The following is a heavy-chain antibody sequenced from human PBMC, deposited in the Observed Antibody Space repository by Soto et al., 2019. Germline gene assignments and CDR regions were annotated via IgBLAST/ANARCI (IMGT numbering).Heavy chain of an antibody. CDR1: GYTFTSYG. J-gene: IGHJ6*02. V-gene: IGHV1-18*01. D-gene: IGHD2-15*01. CDR2: ISAYNGNT. Sequence: ASVKVSCKASGYTFTSYGISWVRQAPGQGLEWMGWISAYNGNTNYAQKLQGRVTMTTDTSTSTAYMELRSLRSDDTAVYYCARGTRFCSGYYYYYGMDVWGQGTTVTVSS. CDR3: ARGTRFCSGYYYYYGMDV.